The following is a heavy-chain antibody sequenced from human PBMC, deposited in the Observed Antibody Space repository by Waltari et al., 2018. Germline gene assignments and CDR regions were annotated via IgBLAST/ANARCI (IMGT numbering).Heavy chain of an antibody. Sequence: QVQLQESGPGLVKPSETLSLTCTVSGGSISSYYWSWIRQPPGKGLEWIGYIYYSGSTNYNPSLKSRVTISVDTSKNQFSLRLSAVTAADTAVYYCAGQGDSSSWPWVDPWGQGTLVTVSS. V-gene: IGHV4-59*01. CDR1: GGSISSYY. CDR3: AGQGDSSSWPWVDP. J-gene: IGHJ5*02. D-gene: IGHD6-13*01. CDR2: IYYSGST.